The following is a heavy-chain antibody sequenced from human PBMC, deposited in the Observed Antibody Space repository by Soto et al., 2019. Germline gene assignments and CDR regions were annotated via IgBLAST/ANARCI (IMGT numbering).Heavy chain of an antibody. Sequence: QVQLQQWGAGLLKPSETLSLTCAVYGGSFSGYYWSWIRQPPGKGLEWIGEINHSGSTNYNPSLKSRVTISVDTSKNQFSLKLSSVTAADTAVYYCARAGLHDWLSWGFDYWGQGTLVTVSS. CDR2: INHSGST. D-gene: IGHD3-9*01. V-gene: IGHV4-34*01. J-gene: IGHJ4*02. CDR1: GGSFSGYY. CDR3: ARAGLHDWLSWGFDY.